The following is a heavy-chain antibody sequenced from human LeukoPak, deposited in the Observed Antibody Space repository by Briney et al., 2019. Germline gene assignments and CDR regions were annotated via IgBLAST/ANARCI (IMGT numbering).Heavy chain of an antibody. D-gene: IGHD3-10*01. CDR2: IYYSGST. CDR1: GGSISSYY. CDR3: VASSRGGGAFDI. V-gene: IGHV4-59*01. Sequence: SETLSLTCTVSGGSISSYYWSWIRQPPGKGLEWIGYIYYSGSTNYNPSLKSRVTISVDTSKNQFSLKLSSVTAADTAVYYCVASSRGGGAFDIWGQGTMVTVSS. J-gene: IGHJ3*02.